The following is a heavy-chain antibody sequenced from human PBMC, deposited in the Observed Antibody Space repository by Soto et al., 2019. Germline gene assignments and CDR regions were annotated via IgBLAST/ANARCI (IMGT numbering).Heavy chain of an antibody. CDR2: ISSSGSTI. V-gene: IGHV3-48*03. CDR1: GFTFSSYE. Sequence: PGGSLRLSCAASGFTFSSYEMNWVRQAPGKGLEWVSYISSSGSTIYYADSVKGRFTISRDNAKNSLYLQMNSLRAEDTAVYYCAQLAATDVDYWGQGTLVTVSS. CDR3: AQLAATDVDY. J-gene: IGHJ4*02. D-gene: IGHD2-15*01.